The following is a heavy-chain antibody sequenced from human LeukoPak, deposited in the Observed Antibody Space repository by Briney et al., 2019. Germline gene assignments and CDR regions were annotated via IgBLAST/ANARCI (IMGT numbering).Heavy chain of an antibody. J-gene: IGHJ4*02. Sequence: ASVKVSCKASGYTFTSYDFNWVRQATGQRPEWMGWMSPNSGDTGYAQKLQDRVTMTRNTSISTAYMELSSLRSDDTAVYYCARGPPNWGYDYWGPGTLVTVSS. CDR2: MSPNSGDT. D-gene: IGHD7-27*01. V-gene: IGHV1-8*01. CDR1: GYTFTSYD. CDR3: ARGPPNWGYDY.